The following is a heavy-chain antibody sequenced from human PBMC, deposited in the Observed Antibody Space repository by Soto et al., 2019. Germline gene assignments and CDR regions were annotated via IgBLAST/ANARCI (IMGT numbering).Heavy chain of an antibody. D-gene: IGHD2-15*01. CDR2: IDPSDSYT. Sequence: PGESLKISCKGSGYSFTSYWISWVCQMPGKGLEWMGRIDPSDSYTNYSPSFQGHVTISADKSISTAYLQWSSLKASDTAMYYCARHNKVDYYYGMDVWGQGTTVTVSS. V-gene: IGHV5-10-1*01. CDR1: GYSFTSYW. CDR3: ARHNKVDYYYGMDV. J-gene: IGHJ6*02.